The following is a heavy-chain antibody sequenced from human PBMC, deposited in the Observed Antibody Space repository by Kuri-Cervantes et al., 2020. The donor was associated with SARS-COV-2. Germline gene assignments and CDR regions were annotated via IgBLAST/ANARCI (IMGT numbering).Heavy chain of an antibody. V-gene: IGHV4-34*01. Sequence: SETLSLTCAVYGGSFSGYYCSWIRKPPGQGLEWNGEINHSGSTNYNPSLKRRVTISVDTSKNQFSLKLSSVTAADTAVYYCARGLPNWNWLYYFDYWGQGTLVTVSS. CDR2: INHSGST. J-gene: IGHJ4*02. CDR1: GGSFSGYY. D-gene: IGHD1-7*01. CDR3: ARGLPNWNWLYYFDY.